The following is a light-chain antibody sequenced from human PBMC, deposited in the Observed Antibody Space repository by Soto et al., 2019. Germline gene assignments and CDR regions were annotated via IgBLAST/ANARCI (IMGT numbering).Light chain of an antibody. CDR3: QQYNNWPPVT. V-gene: IGKV3-15*01. CDR2: GES. Sequence: EIVMMQSPATLSVSPGERVTLSCRASQSVSSNLAWYQQKSGQAPRLLIYGESTRATGIPARFSGSGSGTEFTLTISSLQSEDFAIYYCQQYNNWPPVTFGQGTRLEIK. J-gene: IGKJ5*01. CDR1: QSVSSN.